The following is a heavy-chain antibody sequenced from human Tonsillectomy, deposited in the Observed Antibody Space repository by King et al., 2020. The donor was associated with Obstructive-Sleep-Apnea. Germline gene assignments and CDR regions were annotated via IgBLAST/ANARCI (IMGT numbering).Heavy chain of an antibody. J-gene: IGHJ6*02. CDR1: GFTFSSYS. D-gene: IGHD3-3*01. Sequence: QLVQSGGGLVKPGGSLRLSCAASGFTFSSYSMNWVRQAPGKGLEWVSSISSSNSYIYYADSVRGRFTISIDNAKNSLYLQMNSLRAEDTAVYYCARGDGFWSGLDYYYYGMDVWGQGTPVTVSS. CDR3: ARGDGFWSGLDYYYYGMDV. CDR2: ISSSNSYI. V-gene: IGHV3-21*01.